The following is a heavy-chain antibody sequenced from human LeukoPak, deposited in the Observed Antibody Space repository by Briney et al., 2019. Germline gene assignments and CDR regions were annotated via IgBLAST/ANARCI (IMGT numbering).Heavy chain of an antibody. CDR1: GGSISPYY. Sequence: SETLSLTCTVSGGSISPYYWSWIRQPPGKGLEWIGYIYYTGTTNYNPSLKSRVTISGDTSKNQFSLNLSSVTAADTAVYYCARASLVGVATRRPYFDYWGQGALVTVSS. D-gene: IGHD1-26*01. J-gene: IGHJ4*02. CDR3: ARASLVGVATRRPYFDY. CDR2: IYYTGTT. V-gene: IGHV4-59*01.